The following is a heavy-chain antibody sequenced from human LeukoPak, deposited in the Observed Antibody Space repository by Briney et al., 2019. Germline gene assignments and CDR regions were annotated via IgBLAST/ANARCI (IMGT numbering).Heavy chain of an antibody. V-gene: IGHV4-4*07. CDR3: ARLYVGRNSNYSGAYYYYGMDV. D-gene: IGHD4-11*01. J-gene: IGHJ6*02. CDR1: GGSISSYY. Sequence: PSETLSLTCTVSGGSISSYYWSWIRQPAGKGLEWIGRIYTSGSTNYNPSLKSRVTMSVDTSKNQFSLKLSSVTAADTAVYYCARLYVGRNSNYSGAYYYYGMDVWGQGTTVTVSS. CDR2: IYTSGST.